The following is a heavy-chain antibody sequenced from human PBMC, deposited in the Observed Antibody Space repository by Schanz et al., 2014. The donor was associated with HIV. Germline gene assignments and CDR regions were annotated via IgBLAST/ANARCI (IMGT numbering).Heavy chain of an antibody. V-gene: IGHV4-4*07. D-gene: IGHD3-3*01. CDR1: GGSISGHY. CDR3: VSSITFFGAVYAMDV. Sequence: QVQLQESGPGLVKPSETLSLTCTVSGGSISGHYWSWIRQSAGKALEWIGRIYTSGSTNYNPSLRGRVPMPVDPPKTPSPLPRGSGTAADTAIYYCVSSITFFGAVYAMDVWGQGTPVTV. CDR2: IYTSGST. J-gene: IGHJ6*02.